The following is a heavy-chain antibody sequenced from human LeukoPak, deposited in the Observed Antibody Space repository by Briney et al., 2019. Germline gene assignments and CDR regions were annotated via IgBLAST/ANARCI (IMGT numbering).Heavy chain of an antibody. J-gene: IGHJ3*02. D-gene: IGHD1-26*01. V-gene: IGHV3-21*01. CDR2: IIGSSGYI. CDR3: ARDNSYVNAFDI. Sequence: GGSLRLSCAAPGFTFSVYTMNWVRQAPGKGLEWVSSIIGSSGYIYYADSVKGRFTTSRDNAKNSLYLQMNSLRAEDTAVYYCARDNSYVNAFDIWGQGTMVTVSS. CDR1: GFTFSVYT.